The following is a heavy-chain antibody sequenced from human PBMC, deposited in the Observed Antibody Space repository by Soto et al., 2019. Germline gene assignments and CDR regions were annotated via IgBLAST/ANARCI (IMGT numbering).Heavy chain of an antibody. V-gene: IGHV3-7*04. CDR1: GFTFSSNW. CDR3: ARGIVGARGASYFDY. D-gene: IGHD6-6*01. Sequence: EVQLVESGGNLVQPGGSLRLSCVGSGFTFSSNWMTWVRQAPGKGLEWVGNIRQDGSEKNYVDSVKGRFTISRDNAKNSMYLQKKRLRDEDKAVEYGARGIVGARGASYFDYWCRGALLTVSS. J-gene: IGHJ4*02. CDR2: IRQDGSEK.